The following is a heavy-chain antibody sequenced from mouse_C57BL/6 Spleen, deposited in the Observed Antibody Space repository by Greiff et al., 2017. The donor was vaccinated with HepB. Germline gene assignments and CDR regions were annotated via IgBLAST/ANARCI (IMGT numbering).Heavy chain of an antibody. CDR3: TRSYYGSSWYFDV. V-gene: IGHV1-15*01. Sequence: VQLQQSGTVLARPGASVKMSCKTSGYTFTDYEMHWVKQTPVHGLEWIGAIDPETGGTAYNQKFKGKAILTADKSSSTAYMELRSLTSEDSAVYYCTRSYYGSSWYFDVWGTGTTVTVSS. J-gene: IGHJ1*03. D-gene: IGHD1-1*01. CDR2: IDPETGGT. CDR1: GYTFTDYE.